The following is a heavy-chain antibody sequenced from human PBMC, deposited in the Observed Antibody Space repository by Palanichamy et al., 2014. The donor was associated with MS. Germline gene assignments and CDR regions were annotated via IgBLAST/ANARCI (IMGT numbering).Heavy chain of an antibody. V-gene: IGHV3-7*04. CDR1: EFTFSSYW. J-gene: IGHJ3*02. D-gene: IGHD1-1*01. CDR3: TRDMATSATTERFDI. CDR2: INQDGTAK. Sequence: EVQLVEVWGRLGPSRGGPVRLSCAATEFTFSSYWMTWVRQAPGKGLEWVANINQDGTAKKYLDSVKGRITVSRDNAKNSLYLQINSLRAEDTAVYYCTRDMATSATTERFDIWGQGTMVTVSS.